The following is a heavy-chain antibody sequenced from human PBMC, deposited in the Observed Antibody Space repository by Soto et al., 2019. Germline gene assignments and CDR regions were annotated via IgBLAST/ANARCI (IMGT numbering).Heavy chain of an antibody. V-gene: IGHV4-30-2*06. Sequence: SETLSLTCTVSGGSITSGGYSWTWIRQSPGKGLEWIGYTYQSGSAYYNPSLKSRVTISVDRSKNQFSLNLTSVTAADTAVYYCARDYYGMDVWGQGTTVTVSS. J-gene: IGHJ6*02. CDR2: TYQSGSA. CDR1: GGSITSGGYS. CDR3: ARDYYGMDV.